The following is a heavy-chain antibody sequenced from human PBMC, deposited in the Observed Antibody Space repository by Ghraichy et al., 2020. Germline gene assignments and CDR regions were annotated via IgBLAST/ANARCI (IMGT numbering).Heavy chain of an antibody. CDR1: GYTFTGYY. D-gene: IGHD1-26*01. CDR3: ATTIVGATRARAFDI. CDR2: INPNSGGT. V-gene: IGHV1-2*02. J-gene: IGHJ3*02. Sequence: ASVKVSCKASGYTFTGYYMHWVRQAPGQGLEWMGWINPNSGGTNYAQKFQGRVTMTRDTSISTAYMELSRLRSDDTAVYYCATTIVGATRARAFDIWGQGTMVTVSS.